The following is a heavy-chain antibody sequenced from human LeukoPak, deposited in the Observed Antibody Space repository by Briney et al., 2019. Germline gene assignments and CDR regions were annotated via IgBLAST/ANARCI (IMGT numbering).Heavy chain of an antibody. D-gene: IGHD1-26*01. CDR3: ARMKYSGSYWDY. J-gene: IGHJ4*02. CDR2: IYYSGST. Sequence: PSETLSLTCTVSGGSISSSSYYWGWIRQPPGKGLEWIGSIYYSGSTYYNPSLKSQVTISVDTSKNQFSLKLSSVTAADTAVYYCARMKYSGSYWDYWGQGTLVTVSS. CDR1: GGSISSSSYY. V-gene: IGHV4-39*01.